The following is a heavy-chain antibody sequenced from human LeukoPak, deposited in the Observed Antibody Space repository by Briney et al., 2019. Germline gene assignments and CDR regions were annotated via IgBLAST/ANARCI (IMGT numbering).Heavy chain of an antibody. CDR2: INSDGSST. CDR1: GFTFSSYW. V-gene: IGHV3-74*01. CDR3: AKDRGKNYYDSSAEYFQH. Sequence: GGSLRLSCAASGFTFSSYWMHWVRQAPGKGLVWVSRINSDGSSTSYADSVKGRFTISRDNSKNTLYLQMNSLRAEDTAVYYCAKDRGKNYYDSSAEYFQHWGQGTLVTVSS. J-gene: IGHJ1*01. D-gene: IGHD3-22*01.